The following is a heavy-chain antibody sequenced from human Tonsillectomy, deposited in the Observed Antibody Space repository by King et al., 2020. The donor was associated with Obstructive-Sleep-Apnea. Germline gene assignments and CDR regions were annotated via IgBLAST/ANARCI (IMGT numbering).Heavy chain of an antibody. V-gene: IGHV4-34*01. CDR1: GGSFSDYY. J-gene: IGHJ4*02. CDR2: INHSGST. CDR3: ARGARPVDY. Sequence: VQLQQWGAGLLKPSETLSLTCAVYGGSFSDYYWSWIRQPPGKGLEWIGEINHSGSTNYNSSLKSRVTISLDTSKSQVSLRLSSVTAADTAVYYFARGARPVDYWGQGNLVTVSS. D-gene: IGHD6-6*01.